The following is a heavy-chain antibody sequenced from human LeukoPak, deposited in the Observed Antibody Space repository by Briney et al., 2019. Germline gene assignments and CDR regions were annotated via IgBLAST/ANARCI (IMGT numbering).Heavy chain of an antibody. CDR2: IYYSGST. CDR3: ASGRDGDFWFDP. CDR1: GGSISSGGYY. Sequence: PSETLSLTCTVSGGSISSGGYYWSWIRQHPGKGLEWIGYIYYSGSTYYNPSLKSRVTISVDTSKNQFSLKLSSVTAADTAVYYCASGRDGDFWFDPWGQRTLVTVSS. V-gene: IGHV4-31*03. J-gene: IGHJ5*02. D-gene: IGHD4-17*01.